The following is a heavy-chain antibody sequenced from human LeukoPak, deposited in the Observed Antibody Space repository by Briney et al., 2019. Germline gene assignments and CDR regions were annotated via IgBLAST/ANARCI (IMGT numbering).Heavy chain of an antibody. V-gene: IGHV3-23*01. D-gene: IGHD6-13*01. J-gene: IGHJ6*02. CDR1: RFSFSTYP. CDR3: AKAVSSWSGDYNYGMDV. Sequence: GGSLRLSCAASRFSFSTYPMGWVRQAPGKGLEWVSGISASGDVTFHADPVKGRFTISRGSSKNTLYLQMNSLRAEDTALYYCAKAVSSWSGDYNYGMDVWGQGTTVTVSS. CDR2: ISASGDVT.